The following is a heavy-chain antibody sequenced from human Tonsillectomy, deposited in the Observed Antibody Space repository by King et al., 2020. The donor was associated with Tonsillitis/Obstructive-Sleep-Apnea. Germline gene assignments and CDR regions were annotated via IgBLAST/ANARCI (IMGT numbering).Heavy chain of an antibody. V-gene: IGHV4-59*01. J-gene: IGHJ6*02. CDR3: AREPQYYDFWSGYKGGGMDV. CDR2: IYYSGST. D-gene: IGHD3-3*01. Sequence: QLQESGPGLVKPSETLSLTCTVSGGSISSYYWSWIRQPPGKGLEWIGYIYYSGSTNYNPSLKSRVTISVDTSKNQFSLKLSSVTAADTAVYYCAREPQYYDFWSGYKGGGMDVWGQGTTVTVSS. CDR1: GGSISSYY.